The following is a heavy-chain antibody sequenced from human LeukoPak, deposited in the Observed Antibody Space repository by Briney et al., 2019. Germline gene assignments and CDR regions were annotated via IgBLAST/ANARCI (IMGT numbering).Heavy chain of an antibody. CDR3: ARAHYYGSGSYYTTSYYYYYYGMDV. Sequence: SETLSLTCTVSGGSISSSSYYWGWIRQPPGKGLEWIGSIYYSGSTYYNPSLKSRVTISVDTSKNQFSLKLSSVTAADTAVYYCARAHYYGSGSYYTTSYYYYYYGMDVWGQGTTVTVSS. CDR1: GGSISSSSYY. V-gene: IGHV4-39*07. D-gene: IGHD3-10*01. CDR2: IYYSGST. J-gene: IGHJ6*02.